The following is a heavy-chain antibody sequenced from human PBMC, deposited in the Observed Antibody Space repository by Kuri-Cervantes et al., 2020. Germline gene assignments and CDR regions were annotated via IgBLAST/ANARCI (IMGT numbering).Heavy chain of an antibody. CDR1: GYSFTSYW. CDR3: ARRYDFWSGYYSGYFDY. J-gene: IGHJ4*02. V-gene: IGHV5-51*01. Sequence: GGSLRLSCKGSGYSFTSYWIGWVRQMPGKGLEWMGIIYPGDSDTRYSPSFQGQVTISADKSISTAYLRWSSLKASDTAMYYCARRYDFWSGYYSGYFDYWGQGTLVTVSS. CDR2: IYPGDSDT. D-gene: IGHD3-3*01.